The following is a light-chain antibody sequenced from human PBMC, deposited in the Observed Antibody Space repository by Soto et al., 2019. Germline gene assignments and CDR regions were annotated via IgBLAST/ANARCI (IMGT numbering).Light chain of an antibody. CDR2: DVS. CDR3: TSYTSNSTRHVV. J-gene: IGLJ2*01. V-gene: IGLV2-14*03. CDR1: SSDVGGYNY. Sequence: QSALTQPASVSESPGQSITISCTGTSSDVGGYNYVSWYQHHPGKAPKLIIYDVSNRPSGVSNRFSGSKSGNTASLTISGLQAEDEADYYCTSYTSNSTRHVVFGGGTKLTVL.